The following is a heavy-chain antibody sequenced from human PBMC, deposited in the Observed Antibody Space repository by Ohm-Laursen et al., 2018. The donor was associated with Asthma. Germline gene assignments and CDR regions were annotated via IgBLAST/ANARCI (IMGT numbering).Heavy chain of an antibody. D-gene: IGHD6-19*01. Sequence: GESLRISCKGSGYSFTSYWIGWVRQMPGKGLEWMGIIYPGDSDTRYSPSFQGRVTISADKSISTAYLQWSSLKASDTAMYYCARQRYSSGWYGYYYYGMDVWGQGTTVTVSS. V-gene: IGHV5-51*01. CDR3: ARQRYSSGWYGYYYYGMDV. CDR2: IYPGDSDT. CDR1: GYSFTSYW. J-gene: IGHJ6*02.